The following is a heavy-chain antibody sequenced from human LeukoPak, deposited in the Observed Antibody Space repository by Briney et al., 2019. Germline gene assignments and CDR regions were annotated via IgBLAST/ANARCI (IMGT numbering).Heavy chain of an antibody. V-gene: IGHV3-21*01. Sequence: GRSLRLSCAASGFTFSSYSMNWVRQAPGKGLEWVSSISSSSSYIYYADSVKGRFTISRDNAKNSLYLQMNSLRAEDTAVYYCARDMHRRLMVRGVHYWGQGTLVTVPS. CDR2: ISSSSSYI. CDR1: GFTFSSYS. CDR3: ARDMHRRLMVRGVHY. D-gene: IGHD3-10*01. J-gene: IGHJ4*02.